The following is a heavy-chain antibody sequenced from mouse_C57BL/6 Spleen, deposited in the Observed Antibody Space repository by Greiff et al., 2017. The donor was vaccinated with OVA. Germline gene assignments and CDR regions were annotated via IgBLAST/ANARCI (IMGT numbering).Heavy chain of an antibody. Sequence: VQLQQSGAELVRPGSSVKLSCKASGYTFTSYWMHWVKQRPIQGLEWIGNIDPSDSETHYNQKFKDKATLTVDKSSSTAYMQLSSLTSEDSAVYYCARAKVVATDYAMDYWGQGTSVTVSS. V-gene: IGHV1-52*01. CDR3: ARAKVVATDYAMDY. CDR1: GYTFTSYW. D-gene: IGHD1-1*01. J-gene: IGHJ4*01. CDR2: IDPSDSET.